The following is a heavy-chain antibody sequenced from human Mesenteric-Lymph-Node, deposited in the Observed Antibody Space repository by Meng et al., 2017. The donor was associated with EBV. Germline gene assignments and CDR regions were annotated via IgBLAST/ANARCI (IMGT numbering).Heavy chain of an antibody. J-gene: IGHJ5*02. CDR2: IYYSGNT. CDR1: GGSVSSGRYY. Sequence: QVQLQASGPGLVKPSETLSLTCTCSGGSVSSGRYYWNWIRQPPGKGLEWIGYIYYSGNTNYNPSLKSRVTISVDTSKNQFSLRLSSVTAADTAVYYCARDQSGLSGFDPWGQGTLVTVSS. CDR3: ARDQSGLSGFDP. V-gene: IGHV4-61*01. D-gene: IGHD3-3*01.